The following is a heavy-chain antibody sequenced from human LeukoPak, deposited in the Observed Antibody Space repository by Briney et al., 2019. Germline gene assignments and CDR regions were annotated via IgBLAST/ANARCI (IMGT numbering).Heavy chain of an antibody. CDR3: ARWFCSPTSCFYFDY. J-gene: IGHJ4*02. Sequence: GGSLRLSCAASGFTFSSYAMHWVRQAPGKGLEWVAVISYDGSNKYYADSVKGRFTISRDNVQNSVSLQMNNLRAEDTAVYYCARWFCSPTSCFYFDYWGQGSLVVVSS. V-gene: IGHV3-30-3*01. CDR1: GFTFSSYA. CDR2: ISYDGSNK. D-gene: IGHD2-2*01.